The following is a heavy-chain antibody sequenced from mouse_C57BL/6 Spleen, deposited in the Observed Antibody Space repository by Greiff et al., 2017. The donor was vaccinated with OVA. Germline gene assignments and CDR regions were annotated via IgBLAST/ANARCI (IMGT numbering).Heavy chain of an antibody. J-gene: IGHJ2*01. CDR1: GYTFTSYW. D-gene: IGHD1-1*01. CDR2: IDPSDSYT. CDR3: ARGTTVVAPFDY. V-gene: IGHV1-69*01. Sequence: QVQLQQPGAELVMPGASVKLSCKASGYTFTSYWMHWVKQRPGQGLEWIGEIDPSDSYTNYNQKFKGKSTLTVDKSSSTAYMQLSSLTSEDSAVYYCARGTTVVAPFDYWGQGTTLTVSS.